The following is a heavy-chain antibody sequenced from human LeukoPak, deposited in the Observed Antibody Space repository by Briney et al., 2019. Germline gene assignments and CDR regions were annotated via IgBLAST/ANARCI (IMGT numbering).Heavy chain of an antibody. CDR3: ALVVTLDY. V-gene: IGHV1-2*06. Sequence: GASVKVSCMASGYTFTAYYIHWVRQAPGQGLEWMGRINPNSGGTTYAQKFQGRVTMTRDTSISTAYMELSSLTSDDTAVYYCALVVTLDYWGQGTLVTVSS. CDR2: INPNSGGT. CDR1: GYTFTAYY. J-gene: IGHJ4*02. D-gene: IGHD2-2*01.